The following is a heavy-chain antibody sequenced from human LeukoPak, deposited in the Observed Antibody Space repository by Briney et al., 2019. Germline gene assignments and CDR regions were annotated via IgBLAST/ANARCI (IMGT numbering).Heavy chain of an antibody. J-gene: IGHJ4*02. CDR3: AREKDDGARD. D-gene: IGHD4-17*01. CDR2: IIPLFGTA. V-gene: IGHV1-69*13. CDR1: GGSFTSYA. Sequence: GASVKVSCKPSGGSFTSYAFRWVRQAPGQGLEWMGGIIPLFGTANYAQKFQGRVTITADESKSTVYMELGSLKAEDTAVYYCAREKDDGARDWGQGTLVTVSS.